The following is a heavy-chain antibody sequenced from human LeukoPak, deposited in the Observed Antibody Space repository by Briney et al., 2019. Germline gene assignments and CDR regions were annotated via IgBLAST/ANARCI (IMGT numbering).Heavy chain of an antibody. CDR1: GFTLSSYG. D-gene: IGHD1-26*01. CDR3: ARASYSGSYSLWY. Sequence: PGRSLRLSCAASGFTLSSYGMHWVRQAPGKGLEWVAVIWYDGSNKYYADSVKGRFTISRDNSKNTLYLQMNSLRAEDTAVYYCARASYSGSYSLWYWGQGTLVTVSS. J-gene: IGHJ4*02. V-gene: IGHV3-33*01. CDR2: IWYDGSNK.